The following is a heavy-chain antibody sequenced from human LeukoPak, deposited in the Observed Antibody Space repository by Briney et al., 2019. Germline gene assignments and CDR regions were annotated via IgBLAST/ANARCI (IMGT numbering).Heavy chain of an antibody. Sequence: GGSLRLSCAASGFTFSSYAMHWVRQAPGKGLEWVAVITYDGSNKYYADSVKGRFTISRDNSKNTLYLQMNSLRAEDTAVYYCARVLRRGDYGDYYYFDYWGQGTLVTVSS. D-gene: IGHD4-17*01. J-gene: IGHJ4*02. V-gene: IGHV3-30-3*01. CDR1: GFTFSSYA. CDR3: ARVLRRGDYGDYYYFDY. CDR2: ITYDGSNK.